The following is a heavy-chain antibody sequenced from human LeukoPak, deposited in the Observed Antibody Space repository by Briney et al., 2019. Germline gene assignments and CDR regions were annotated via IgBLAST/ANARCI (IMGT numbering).Heavy chain of an antibody. D-gene: IGHD2-21*01. J-gene: IGHJ5*02. CDR3: ARADRLHGGPYLIGP. V-gene: IGHV1-2*02. Sequence: ASVKVSCKTSGYSFTDYYMHWVRQAPGQGLEWMGWINPNSGGTSSAQKFQGRVTMTRNTSISTVYMEVSWLTSDDTAIYYCARADRLHGGPYLIGPWGQGTLVTVSS. CDR2: INPNSGGT. CDR1: GYSFTDYY.